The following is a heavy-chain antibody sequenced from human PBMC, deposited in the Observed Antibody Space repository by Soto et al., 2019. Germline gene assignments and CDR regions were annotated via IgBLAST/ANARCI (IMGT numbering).Heavy chain of an antibody. CDR1: GFTFSSYA. CDR2: MSGSGGST. CDR3: EKDRQWLALDY. Sequence: PGGSLTLSCAASGFTFSSYAMSWVRQAPGKGLEWVSAMSGSGGSTYYADSMKGGFTINRDNSKNTLYLQMNSLRAEYTAVYCLEKDRQWLALDYWGQGTLVTVSS. V-gene: IGHV3-23*01. J-gene: IGHJ4*02. D-gene: IGHD6-19*01.